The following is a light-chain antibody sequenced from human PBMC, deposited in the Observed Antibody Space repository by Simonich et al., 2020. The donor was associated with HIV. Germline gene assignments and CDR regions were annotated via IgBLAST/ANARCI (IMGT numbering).Light chain of an antibody. V-gene: IGKV2-28*01. CDR1: QSFLNSNGYNY. Sequence: DIVMTQSPLSLPVTPGEPASISCRSSQSFLNSNGYNYLDWYLQKPGQSPKLMIYLGSNRASGVPDRFSGSGSGTDFTLKISRVEAEDVGVYYCMQALQTPRTFGQGTKVEIK. CDR3: MQALQTPRT. J-gene: IGKJ1*01. CDR2: LGS.